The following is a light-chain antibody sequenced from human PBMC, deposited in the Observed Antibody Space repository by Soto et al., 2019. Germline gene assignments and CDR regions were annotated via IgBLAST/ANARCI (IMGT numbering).Light chain of an antibody. CDR3: SSYASSSASWV. J-gene: IGLJ3*02. Sequence: QSALTQPASVSGSPGQSITISCTGTSSDVGGYDYVSWYQHHPGKAPKLMIYEVTTRPSGVSNRFSGSKSGNTASLTISGLQAEDEADYYCSSYASSSASWVFGGGTQLTVL. CDR2: EVT. CDR1: SSDVGGYDY. V-gene: IGLV2-14*01.